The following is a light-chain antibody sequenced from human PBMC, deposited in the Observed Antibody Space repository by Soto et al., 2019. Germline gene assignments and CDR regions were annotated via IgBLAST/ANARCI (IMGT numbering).Light chain of an antibody. V-gene: IGKV3-20*01. Sequence: DIVLTQSPGSLSLSPGERATLSCRASESVSSTYLAWYQQKPGQAPRLLIYATSTRATGIPDRFSGSGSGTDFTLTISRLEPEDFAVYYCQQYSSSPRTFGQGTKLEIK. J-gene: IGKJ2*01. CDR2: ATS. CDR1: ESVSSTY. CDR3: QQYSSSPRT.